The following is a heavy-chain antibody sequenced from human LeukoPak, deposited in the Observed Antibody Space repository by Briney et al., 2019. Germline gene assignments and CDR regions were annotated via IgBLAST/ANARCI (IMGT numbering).Heavy chain of an antibody. CDR2: LSGSGITT. CDR1: GFTFSNSA. CDR3: AKGIYSSGWSYFDY. V-gene: IGHV3-23*01. D-gene: IGHD6-19*01. Sequence: GGSLRLSWAASGFTFSNSAMSWVRQAPGKGLEWVSTLSGSGITTYYADSVKGRFTISRDNSKNTLYLQMNSLRAEDTAVYYCAKGIYSSGWSYFDYWATEPWSPSPQ. J-gene: IGHJ4*01.